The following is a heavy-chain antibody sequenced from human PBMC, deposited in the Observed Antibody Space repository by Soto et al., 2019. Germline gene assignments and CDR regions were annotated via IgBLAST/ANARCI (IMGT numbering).Heavy chain of an antibody. CDR1: SYSFSSFG. CDR3: ARDPFYTGSNLQVGYFDS. J-gene: IGHJ4*02. V-gene: IGHV1-18*01. Sequence: GASVKVSCKASSYSFSSFGISWVRQAPGQGLEWMAWINPSNDNTNYAQGLQGRVTLTSDTSTSTAYMELRSLRSDDTAVYYCARDPFYTGSNLQVGYFDSWGQGTLVTVSS. CDR2: INPSNDNT. D-gene: IGHD1-26*01.